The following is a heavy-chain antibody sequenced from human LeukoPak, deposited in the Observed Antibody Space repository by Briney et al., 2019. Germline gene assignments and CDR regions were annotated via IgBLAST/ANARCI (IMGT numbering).Heavy chain of an antibody. D-gene: IGHD3-16*02. CDR1: GGTFSSYA. J-gene: IGHJ5*02. CDR3: ARKYYDYVWGSYRPYNWFDP. Sequence: ASVTVSCTASGGTFSSYAISWVRQAPGQGLEWMGGIIPIFGTANYAQKFQGRVTITADESTSTAYMELSSLRSEDTAVYYCARKYYDYVWGSYRPYNWFDPWGQGTLVTVSS. V-gene: IGHV1-69*01. CDR2: IIPIFGTA.